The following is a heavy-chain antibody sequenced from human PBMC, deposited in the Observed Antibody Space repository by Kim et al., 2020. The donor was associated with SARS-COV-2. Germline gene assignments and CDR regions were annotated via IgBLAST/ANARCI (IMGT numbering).Heavy chain of an antibody. D-gene: IGHD5-12*01. CDR3: ARGGSYSLEY. CDR2: EK. V-gene: IGHV3-7*01. Sequence: EKFYMDSGRGRFTISRDNAKNSLFLQMNSLRAEDAALYYCARGGSYSLEYWGQGSLVTVSS. J-gene: IGHJ4*02.